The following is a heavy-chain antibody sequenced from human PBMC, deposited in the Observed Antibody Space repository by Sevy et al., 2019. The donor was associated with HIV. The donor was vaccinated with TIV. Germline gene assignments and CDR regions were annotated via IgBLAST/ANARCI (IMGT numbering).Heavy chain of an antibody. CDR3: AKEGGSYYYYYGMDV. V-gene: IGHV3-21*01. Sequence: GGSLRLSCAASGSTVSRSTMNWVRQAPGKGLEWVSSISSSSTYIYYADSLKGRFTISRDNAKNSLYLQMNSLRAEDTAVYYCAKEGGSYYYYYGMDVWGLGTTVTVSS. J-gene: IGHJ6*02. CDR2: ISSSSTYI. D-gene: IGHD3-16*01. CDR1: GSTVSRST.